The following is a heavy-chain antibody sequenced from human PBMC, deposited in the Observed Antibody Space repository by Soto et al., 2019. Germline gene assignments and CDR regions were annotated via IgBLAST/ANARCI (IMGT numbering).Heavy chain of an antibody. CDR3: ARDFQANNWNLNWFDP. CDR1: GGTFSSYA. J-gene: IGHJ5*02. CDR2: IIPIFGTA. Sequence: GASVKVSCKASGGTFSSYAISWVLQAPGQGLEWMGGIIPIFGTANYAQKFQGRVTITADKSTSTAYMELSSLRSEDTAVYYCARDFQANNWNLNWFDPWGQGTLVTVSS. V-gene: IGHV1-69*06. D-gene: IGHD1-7*01.